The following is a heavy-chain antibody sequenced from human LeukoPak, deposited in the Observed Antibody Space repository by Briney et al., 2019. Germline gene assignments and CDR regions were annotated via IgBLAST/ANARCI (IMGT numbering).Heavy chain of an antibody. CDR3: ARDGPRGYCSSTSCYIDDEELGY. D-gene: IGHD2-2*02. V-gene: IGHV1-2*02. CDR2: INPNSGGT. Sequence: ASVKVSCKASGYTFTGYYMHWVRQAPGQGLEWMGWINPNSGGTNYAQKFQGRVTMTRDTSISTAYMELSRLRPDDTAVYYCARDGPRGYCSSTSCYIDDEELGYWGQGTLVTVSS. J-gene: IGHJ4*02. CDR1: GYTFTGYY.